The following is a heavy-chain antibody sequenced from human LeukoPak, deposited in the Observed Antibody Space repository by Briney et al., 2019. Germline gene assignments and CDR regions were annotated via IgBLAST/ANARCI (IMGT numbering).Heavy chain of an antibody. Sequence: PSETLSLTCTVSGGSISSGTYYWAWIRQPPGKGLEWIGTIYHSGSTYYNPSLKSRVTISVDTSKNQFSLKLSSVTAADTAVYYCARTITMIVVDGDAFDIWGQGTMVTVSS. CDR3: ARTITMIVVDGDAFDI. J-gene: IGHJ3*02. CDR2: IYHSGST. V-gene: IGHV4-39*07. D-gene: IGHD3-22*01. CDR1: GGSISSGTYY.